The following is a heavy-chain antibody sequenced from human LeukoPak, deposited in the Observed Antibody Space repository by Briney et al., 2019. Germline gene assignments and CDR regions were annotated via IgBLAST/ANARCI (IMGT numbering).Heavy chain of an antibody. CDR2: ISHSSNYI. Sequence: GGSLRLSCAASGFTFSFYSMNLVRQAPGKGLEWVSSISHSSNYIFYADSVKGRFTISRDNAKNSLYLQMNSLRAEDTAVYYCARALDSSGYVSGYWGQGTLVTVSS. V-gene: IGHV3-21*01. CDR1: GFTFSFYS. CDR3: ARALDSSGYVSGY. J-gene: IGHJ4*02. D-gene: IGHD6-19*01.